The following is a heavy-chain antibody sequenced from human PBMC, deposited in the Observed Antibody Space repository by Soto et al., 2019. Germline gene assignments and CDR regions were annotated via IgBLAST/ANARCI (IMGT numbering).Heavy chain of an antibody. V-gene: IGHV1-18*01. CDR2: ISAYNGNT. CDR1: GDGFGSSE. CDR3: AREPNYFDY. Sequence: GASVEVCWEACGDGFGSSERRWVRQAPGQGLEWMGWISAYNGNTKYAQKLQGRVTMTTDTSTSTAYMELRSLRSDDTAVYYCAREPNYFDYWGQGTLVTVSS. J-gene: IGHJ4*02.